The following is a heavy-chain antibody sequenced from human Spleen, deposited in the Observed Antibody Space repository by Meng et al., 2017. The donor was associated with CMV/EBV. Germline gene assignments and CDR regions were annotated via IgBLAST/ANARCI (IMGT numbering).Heavy chain of an antibody. V-gene: IGHV1-8*01. CDR2: MNPNSGNT. CDR1: GYTFTSYD. CDR3: VRGCSSPSCEDY. Sequence: ASVKVSCKASGYTFTSYDINWVRQATGQGLEWMGWMNPNSGNTGYAQKFQGRVTMTRNSSMSTAYMELSSLRSEDMAVYYCVRGCSSPSCEDYWGQGTLVTVSS. J-gene: IGHJ4*02. D-gene: IGHD2-2*01.